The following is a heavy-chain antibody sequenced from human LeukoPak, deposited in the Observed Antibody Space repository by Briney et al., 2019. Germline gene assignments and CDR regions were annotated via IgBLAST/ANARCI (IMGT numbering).Heavy chain of an antibody. D-gene: IGHD6-13*01. CDR2: ISYDGSNK. CDR1: GFTFSSYG. J-gene: IGHJ4*02. CDR3: AKDFSSWYYFDY. V-gene: IGHV3-30*18. Sequence: GGSLRLSCAASGFTFSSYGMHWVRQAPGKGLEWVAVISYDGSNKYYADSVKGRFTISRDNSKNTLYLQMNSLRAEDTAVYYCAKDFSSWYYFDYWGQGTLVTVSS.